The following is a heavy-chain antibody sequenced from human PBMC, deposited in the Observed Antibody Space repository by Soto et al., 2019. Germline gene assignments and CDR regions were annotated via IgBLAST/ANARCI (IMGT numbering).Heavy chain of an antibody. J-gene: IGHJ4*02. V-gene: IGHV3-33*01. D-gene: IGHD3-16*01. Sequence: GGSLRLSCAASVFTFSGFGMHWFRQAPGKGLEWVAIIWYDRSDKYYADSVKGRFTISRDNSKNTLYLQMNSLRAEDTAVYHCAFGNLSYYFDYWGQGTPVTVSS. CDR1: VFTFSGFG. CDR2: IWYDRSDK. CDR3: AFGNLSYYFDY.